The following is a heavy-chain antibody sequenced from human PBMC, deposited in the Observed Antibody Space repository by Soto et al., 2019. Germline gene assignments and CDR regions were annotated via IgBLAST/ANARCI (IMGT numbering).Heavy chain of an antibody. CDR1: GFTFSSYA. J-gene: IGHJ4*02. D-gene: IGHD4-4*01. Sequence: GGSLRLSCAASGFTFSSYAMHWVRQAPGKGLEWVAVISYDGSNKYYADSVKGRFTISRDNSKNTLYLQMNSLRAEDTAVYYCARGPLPPTVTFDYWGQGTLVTVSS. CDR3: ARGPLPPTVTFDY. V-gene: IGHV3-30-3*01. CDR2: ISYDGSNK.